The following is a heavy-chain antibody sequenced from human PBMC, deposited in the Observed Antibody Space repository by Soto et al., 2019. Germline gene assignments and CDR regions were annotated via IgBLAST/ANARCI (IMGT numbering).Heavy chain of an antibody. J-gene: IGHJ4*01. D-gene: IGHD3-10*01. CDR3: ARVSDGSGRLHLDF. Sequence: SETLSLTCTVSGDYFKNYYWSWIRQPAGKGLEWIGRIYTSGSTNYNPSLNSRVTMSVDTSKNQFSLRLSSVTAADTAVYYCARVSDGSGRLHLDFWGQGTLVTVSS. CDR2: IYTSGST. CDR1: GDYFKNYY. V-gene: IGHV4-4*07.